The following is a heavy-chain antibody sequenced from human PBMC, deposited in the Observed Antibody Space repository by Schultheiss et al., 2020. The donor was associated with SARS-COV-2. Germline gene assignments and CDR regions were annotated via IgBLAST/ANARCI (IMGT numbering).Heavy chain of an antibody. CDR3: AKVWHQWLDEYYFDY. CDR2: ISYDGSNK. V-gene: IGHV3-30-3*01. CDR1: GFTFSSYA. J-gene: IGHJ4*02. Sequence: GGSLRLSCAASGFTFSSYAMHWVRQAPGKGLEWVAVISYDGSNKYYADSVKGRFTISRDNSKNTLYLQMNSLRAEDTAVYFCAKVWHQWLDEYYFDYWGQGTLVTVSS. D-gene: IGHD6-19*01.